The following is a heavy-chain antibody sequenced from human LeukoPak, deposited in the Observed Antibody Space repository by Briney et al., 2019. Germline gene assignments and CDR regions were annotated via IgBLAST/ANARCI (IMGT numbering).Heavy chain of an antibody. J-gene: IGHJ6*03. CDR1: AFTFSNYW. Sequence: PGGSLRLSCAASAFTFSNYWMTWVRQAPGMGLEWVANIKEDGSEKNYLDSVKGRFTISRDNAKNSLSLQMNSLRAEDTAVYYCARGAGYCSSRKCNDYYYMYVWGEGTTVTVSS. CDR2: IKEDGSEK. CDR3: ARGAGYCSSRKCNDYYYMYV. V-gene: IGHV3-7*01. D-gene: IGHD2-2*01.